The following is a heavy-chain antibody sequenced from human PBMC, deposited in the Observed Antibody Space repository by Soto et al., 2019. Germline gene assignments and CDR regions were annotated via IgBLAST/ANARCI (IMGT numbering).Heavy chain of an antibody. D-gene: IGHD4-4*01. J-gene: IGHJ5*02. CDR1: GFSFSNYA. CDR3: TKEHSNYPDKWFDP. CDR2: IDSGGGST. Sequence: EVQLLVSGGGSVQPGGSLRLSCAASGFSFSNYAMSWFLHAPGTGLEWVSAIDSGGGSTYYAASVKGRVSISRDNSMNTLYLQMNSLGAEDTAIYYCTKEHSNYPDKWFDPWGQGTLVTVSS. V-gene: IGHV3-23*01.